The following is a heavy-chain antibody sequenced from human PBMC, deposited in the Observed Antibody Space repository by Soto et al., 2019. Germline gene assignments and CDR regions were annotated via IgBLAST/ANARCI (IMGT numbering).Heavy chain of an antibody. J-gene: IGHJ5*02. V-gene: IGHV4-59*01. Sequence: PSLTMSLTCTVAGASIADYYWSCIRQPPGKGLESVGYISYSGSTYYNPSLKSRATISLDTSENQFSLKMSSVTAADTAVYYCSRIYYHISGFTFWFDPWGQGTLVTVSS. D-gene: IGHD3-22*01. CDR1: GASIADYY. CDR2: ISYSGST. CDR3: SRIYYHISGFTFWFDP.